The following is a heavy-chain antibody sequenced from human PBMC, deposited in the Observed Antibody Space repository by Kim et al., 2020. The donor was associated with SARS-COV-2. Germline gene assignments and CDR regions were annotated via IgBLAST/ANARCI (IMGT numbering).Heavy chain of an antibody. CDR3: AKVTAGIAVAGDFDY. J-gene: IGHJ4*02. V-gene: IGHV3-23*01. Sequence: GGSLRLSCAVSGFTFSSYAMSWVRQAPGKGLEWVSAISGSGGSTYYADSVKGRFTISRDNSKNTLYLQMNSLRAEDTAVYYCAKVTAGIAVAGDFDYWGQGTLVTVSS. CDR2: ISGSGGST. D-gene: IGHD6-19*01. CDR1: GFTFSSYA.